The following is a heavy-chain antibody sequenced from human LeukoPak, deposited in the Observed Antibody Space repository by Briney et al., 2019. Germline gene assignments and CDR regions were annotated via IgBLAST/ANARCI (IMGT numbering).Heavy chain of an antibody. CDR1: GGTFLSHT. V-gene: IGHV1-69*10. J-gene: IGHJ5*02. Sequence: VKVSCKTSGGTFLSHTFSWVRQAPGQGLEWMGEITPVINTANYAQTFQGRVSIYADKSTTTVYMNLSGLRPDDTAVYYCARVNLRGSNYNWFDPWGQGTRVTVSS. CDR3: ARVNLRGSNYNWFDP. D-gene: IGHD3-10*01. CDR2: ITPVINTA.